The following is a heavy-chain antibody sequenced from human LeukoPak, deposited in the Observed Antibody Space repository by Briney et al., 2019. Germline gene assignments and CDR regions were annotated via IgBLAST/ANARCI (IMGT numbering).Heavy chain of an antibody. CDR3: ARVGVRFDS. D-gene: IGHD3-16*02. CDR2: ISSSSSTI. V-gene: IGHV3-48*01. Sequence: GGSLRLSCAASEFTFSSYSMNWVRQAPGKGLEWVSYISSSSSTIYYADSVKGRFTISRDNAKNSLYLQMNSLRAEDTAVYYCARVGVRFDSWGQGPLVTVSS. CDR1: EFTFSSYS. J-gene: IGHJ4*02.